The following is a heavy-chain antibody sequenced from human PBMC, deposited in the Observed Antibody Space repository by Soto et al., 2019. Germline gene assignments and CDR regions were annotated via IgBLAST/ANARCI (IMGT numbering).Heavy chain of an antibody. CDR2: ISYDGSNK. J-gene: IGHJ4*02. D-gene: IGHD5-18*01. Sequence: QVQLVESGGGVVQPGRSLRLSCAASGFTFSSYGMHWVRQAPGKGLEWVAVISYDGSNKYYADSVKGRFTISRDNSKNTLYLHMNSLRAEDTAVYYCANGGYSYGKTYWGQGTLVTVSS. CDR3: ANGGYSYGKTY. V-gene: IGHV3-30*18. CDR1: GFTFSSYG.